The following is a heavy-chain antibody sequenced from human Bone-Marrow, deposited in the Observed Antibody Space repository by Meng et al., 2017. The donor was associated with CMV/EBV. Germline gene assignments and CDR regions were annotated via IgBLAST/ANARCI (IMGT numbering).Heavy chain of an antibody. CDR2: INPSGGRT. D-gene: IGHD3-3*01. Sequence: ASVKVSCKASGYTFTSYYMHWVRQAPGQGLEWMGIINPSGGRTSYAQRFQGRVTMTRDTSTSTIYMELSSLRSEDTAVYHCARAGVLEWSYWDNWGQGTLVTVSS. CDR3: ARAGVLEWSYWDN. V-gene: IGHV1-46*01. J-gene: IGHJ1*01. CDR1: GYTFTSYY.